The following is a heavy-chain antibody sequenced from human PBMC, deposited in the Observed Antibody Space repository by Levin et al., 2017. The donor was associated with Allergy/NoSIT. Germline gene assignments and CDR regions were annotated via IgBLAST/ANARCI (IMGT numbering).Heavy chain of an antibody. D-gene: IGHD1-14*01. CDR1: GFTSSRYW. CDR2: IYSDETSA. V-gene: IGHV3-74*01. CDR3: ARHNNPGDYFDF. J-gene: IGHJ4*02. Sequence: GGSLRLSCAASGFTSSRYWMHWVRQPPGKGLKWVSRIYSDETSADYADSVKGRFTISRDNAKNTVYLQMNSLRVEDTAVYYCARHNNPGDYFDFWGQGTLVTVSS.